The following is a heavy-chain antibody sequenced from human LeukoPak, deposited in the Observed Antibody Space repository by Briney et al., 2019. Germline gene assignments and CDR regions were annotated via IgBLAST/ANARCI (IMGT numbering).Heavy chain of an antibody. D-gene: IGHD4-17*01. CDR2: ISWNSGSI. CDR1: GFTFDDYA. J-gene: IGHJ5*02. CDR3: AKGKDYGDYGNWFDP. V-gene: IGHV3-9*01. Sequence: GGSLRLSCAASGFTFDDYAMHWVRQAPGKGLEWVSGISWNSGSIGYADSVKGRFTISRDNAKNSLYLQMNSLRAEDTALYYCAKGKDYGDYGNWFDPWGQGTLVTVSS.